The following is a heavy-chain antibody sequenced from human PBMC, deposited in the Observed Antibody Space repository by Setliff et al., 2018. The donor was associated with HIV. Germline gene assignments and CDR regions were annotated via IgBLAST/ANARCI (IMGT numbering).Heavy chain of an antibody. D-gene: IGHD5-18*01. CDR3: TSSGYTFAFNWFGP. V-gene: IGHV4-61*02. CDR2: IYASGRT. CDR1: GGSIKSSSYY. Sequence: PSETLSLTCTVSGGSIKSSSYYWSWIRQPAGKGLEWIGRIYASGRTNYNPSLKSRVTISVDTSTNQFSLKLSSVSAADTAVYYCTSSGYTFAFNWFGPWGQGTLVTVSS. J-gene: IGHJ5*02.